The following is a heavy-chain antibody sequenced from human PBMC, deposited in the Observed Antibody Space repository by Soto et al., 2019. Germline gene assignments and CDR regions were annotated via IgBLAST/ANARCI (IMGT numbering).Heavy chain of an antibody. Sequence: GGSLRLSCAASGFTFSIYAITWVRQAPGRGLEWVSAISGSGGTTHYADSVKGRFTISRDNSKNTLYLQMNSLRAEDTAVYYCAKGNNDYSYYYMDVWGKGTTVTVSS. CDR1: GFTFSIYA. CDR2: ISGSGGTT. J-gene: IGHJ6*03. CDR3: AKGNNDYSYYYMDV. V-gene: IGHV3-23*01.